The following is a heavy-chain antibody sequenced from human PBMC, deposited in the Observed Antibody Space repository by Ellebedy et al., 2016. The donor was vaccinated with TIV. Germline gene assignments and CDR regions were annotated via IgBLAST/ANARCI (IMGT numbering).Heavy chain of an antibody. J-gene: IGHJ4*02. CDR1: GFKFSDYY. CDR3: ARARFNYHLLPYFDN. CDR2: ITSSSTDI. V-gene: IGHV3-11*01. Sequence: GESLKISXAASGFKFSDYYMAWIRQAPGRGLEYISYITSSSTDIYYADSVKGRFTISRDNAKNSLYLQMNSLRAEDTAMYYCARARFNYHLLPYFDNWGQGTLVTVSS. D-gene: IGHD2-2*01.